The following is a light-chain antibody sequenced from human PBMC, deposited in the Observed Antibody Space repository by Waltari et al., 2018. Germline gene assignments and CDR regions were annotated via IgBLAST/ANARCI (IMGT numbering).Light chain of an antibody. CDR1: NIGSYS. CDR3: QVWHAAIDPGV. J-gene: IGLJ1*01. Sequence: SYVLTQPPSVSVAPGETARITCGGDNIGSYSVHWYQQKPGHAPVLVIFYDSDRPSGIPERCSGSKSGNTATLTISRVEAGDEANYCCQVWHAAIDPGVFGTGTEVTV. CDR2: YDS. V-gene: IGLV3-21*04.